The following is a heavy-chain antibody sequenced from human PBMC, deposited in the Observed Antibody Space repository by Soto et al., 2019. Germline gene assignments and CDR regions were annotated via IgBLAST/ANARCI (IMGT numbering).Heavy chain of an antibody. D-gene: IGHD4-17*01. CDR2: IWYDGSNK. V-gene: IGHV3-33*01. CDR3: ARVPTVTPVFFDY. CDR1: GFTFSSYG. J-gene: IGHJ4*02. Sequence: QVQLVESGGGVVQPGRSLRLSCAASGFTFSSYGMHWVRQAPGKGLEWVAVIWYDGSNKYYADSVKGRFTISRDNSKNTLYLQMNSLRAEDTAVYYCARVPTVTPVFFDYWGQGTLVTVCS.